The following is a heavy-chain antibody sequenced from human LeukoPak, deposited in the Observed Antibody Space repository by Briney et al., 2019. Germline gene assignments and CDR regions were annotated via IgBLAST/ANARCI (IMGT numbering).Heavy chain of an antibody. D-gene: IGHD2-2*01. CDR2: IIPILGIA. J-gene: IGHJ3*02. V-gene: IGHV1-69*04. Sequence: GASVKVSCKASGDTFSSYALSWVRQAPGQGLEWMGRIIPILGIANYAQKFQGRVTITADKSTSTAYMELSSLRSEDTAVYYCAGSYQPLPLEITTNAFDIWGQGTMVTVSS. CDR1: GDTFSSYA. CDR3: AGSYQPLPLEITTNAFDI.